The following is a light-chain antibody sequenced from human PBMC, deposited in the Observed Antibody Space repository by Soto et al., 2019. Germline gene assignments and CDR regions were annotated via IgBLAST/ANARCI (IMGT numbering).Light chain of an antibody. CDR2: AAS. V-gene: IGKV1-8*01. CDR3: QQYYSYPFT. CDR1: QTISSY. J-gene: IGKJ3*01. Sequence: IPMTQSPSSLSASVGDRVTITCRASQTISSYLAWYQQKPGKAPKLLIYAASTLQSGVPSRFSGSGSGTDFTLTISCLQSEDFATYYCQQYYSYPFTFGPGTKVDIK.